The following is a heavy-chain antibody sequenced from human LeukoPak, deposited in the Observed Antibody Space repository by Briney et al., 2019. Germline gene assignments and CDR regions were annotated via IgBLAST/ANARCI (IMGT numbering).Heavy chain of an antibody. V-gene: IGHV4-38-2*02. CDR3: AREYSSGWHDAFDI. Sequence: PSETLSLTCAVSGYSISDGYYWDWIRQPPGKGLEWIGSIYHTGSTYYSPSLKSRLTLSVDTSKNQFSLKLSSVTAADTAVYYCAREYSSGWHDAFDIWGQGTMVTVSS. CDR2: IYHTGST. J-gene: IGHJ3*02. CDR1: GYSISDGYY. D-gene: IGHD6-19*01.